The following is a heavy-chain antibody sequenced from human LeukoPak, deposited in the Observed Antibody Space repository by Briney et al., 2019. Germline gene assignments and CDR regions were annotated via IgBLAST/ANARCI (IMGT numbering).Heavy chain of an antibody. D-gene: IGHD3-10*02. CDR3: ARVRRAVRGVITNWFDP. CDR2: IYHSGST. J-gene: IGHJ5*02. CDR1: GGSISSSNW. Sequence: SETLSLTCAVSGGSISSSNWWSWVRQPPGKGLGWIGEIYHSGSTNYNPSLKSRVTISVDRSKNQFSLKLSSVTAADTAVYYCARVRRAVRGVITNWFDPWGQGTLVTVSS. V-gene: IGHV4-4*02.